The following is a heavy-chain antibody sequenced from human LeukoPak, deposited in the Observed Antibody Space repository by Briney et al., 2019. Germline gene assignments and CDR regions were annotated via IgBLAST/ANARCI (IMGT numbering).Heavy chain of an antibody. CDR1: GGSFSGYY. Sequence: PSETLSLTCAVYGGSFSGYYWSWIRQPPGKGLEWVGEINHSGSTNYNPSLKSRVTISVDTSKNQFSLKLSSVTAADTAVYYCARDQGTIILGYFDYWGQGTLVTVSS. CDR2: INHSGST. D-gene: IGHD3-22*01. CDR3: ARDQGTIILGYFDY. V-gene: IGHV4-34*01. J-gene: IGHJ4*02.